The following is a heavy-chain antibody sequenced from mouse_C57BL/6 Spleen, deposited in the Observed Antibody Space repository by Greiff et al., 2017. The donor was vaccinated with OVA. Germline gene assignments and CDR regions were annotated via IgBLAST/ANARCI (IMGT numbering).Heavy chain of an antibody. J-gene: IGHJ1*03. CDR2: IYPSDSAT. D-gene: IGHD1-1*01. CDR3: ARRGFTTVVATRYFDV. Sequence: VQLQQPGAELVRPGSSVKLSCKASGYTFTSYWMDWVKQRPGQGLEWIGNIYPSDSATHYNQKFKDKATLTVDKSSSTAYMQLSSLTAEDSAVYYCARRGFTTVVATRYFDVWGTGTTVTVSS. V-gene: IGHV1-61*01. CDR1: GYTFTSYW.